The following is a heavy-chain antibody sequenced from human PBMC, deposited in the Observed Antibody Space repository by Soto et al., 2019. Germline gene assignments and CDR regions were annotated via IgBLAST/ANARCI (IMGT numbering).Heavy chain of an antibody. CDR2: ISSSGSTI. Sequence: GGSLRLSCAASGFTFSSYEMNWVRQAPGKGLEWVSYISSSGSTIYYADSVKGRFTISRDNAKNSLYLQMNSLRAEDTAVYYCARQMTTAYFDYWGQGALVTVSS. J-gene: IGHJ4*02. CDR1: GFTFSSYE. D-gene: IGHD4-4*01. CDR3: ARQMTTAYFDY. V-gene: IGHV3-48*03.